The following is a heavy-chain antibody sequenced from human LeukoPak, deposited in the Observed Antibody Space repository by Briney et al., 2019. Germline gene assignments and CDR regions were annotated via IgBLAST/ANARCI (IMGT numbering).Heavy chain of an antibody. Sequence: SETLSLTCTVSGGSISSGGYSWSWIRQHPGKGLEWIGYIYCSGSTYYNPSLKSRVTISVDTSKNQFSLKLSSVTAADTAVYYCARGKSGWFGELGYFDYWGQGTLVTVSS. CDR1: GGSISSGGYS. CDR3: ARGKSGWFGELGYFDY. CDR2: IYCSGST. D-gene: IGHD3-10*01. J-gene: IGHJ4*02. V-gene: IGHV4-31*03.